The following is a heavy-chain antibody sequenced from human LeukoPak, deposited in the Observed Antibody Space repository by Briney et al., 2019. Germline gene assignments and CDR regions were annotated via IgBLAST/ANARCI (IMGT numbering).Heavy chain of an antibody. CDR3: AREDPMTDAFDI. CDR1: GGSISSYY. V-gene: IGHV4-59*01. D-gene: IGHD3-22*01. CDR2: IYYSGST. J-gene: IGHJ3*02. Sequence: PSETLSLTCTVSGGSISSYYWSWIRQPPGKGLEWIGYIYYSGSTNYNPSLKSRVTISVDTSKNQSSLKLSSVTAADTAVYYCAREDPMTDAFDIWGQGTMVTVSS.